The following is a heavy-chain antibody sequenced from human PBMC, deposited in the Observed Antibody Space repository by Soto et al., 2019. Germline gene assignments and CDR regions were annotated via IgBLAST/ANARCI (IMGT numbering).Heavy chain of an antibody. CDR1: GFNFDNYG. D-gene: IGHD1-26*01. J-gene: IGHJ5*02. CDR2: ITYDGSNK. Sequence: PGGSLRLSCQASGFNFDNYGMHWVRQAPGKGLEWVAVITYDGSNKYYADSVKGRFTISRDNSKSTLYLQMMSLRAEDTAVYYCAKDLYVQPPSGWFDPWGQGTVVTVSS. V-gene: IGHV3-30*18. CDR3: AKDLYVQPPSGWFDP.